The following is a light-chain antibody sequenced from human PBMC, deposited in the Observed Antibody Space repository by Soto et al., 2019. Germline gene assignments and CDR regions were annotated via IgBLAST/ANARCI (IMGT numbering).Light chain of an antibody. Sequence: EIVMTQSPATLSVSPGERATLSCRASQSISSNLVWYQQKAGQAPRLLIYGASTRATGIPARFSGSGSGTEFTLTISSLQSEDFAVYYCQQRSNWITFGQGTRLEI. CDR3: QQRSNWIT. CDR2: GAS. J-gene: IGKJ5*01. CDR1: QSISSN. V-gene: IGKV3-15*01.